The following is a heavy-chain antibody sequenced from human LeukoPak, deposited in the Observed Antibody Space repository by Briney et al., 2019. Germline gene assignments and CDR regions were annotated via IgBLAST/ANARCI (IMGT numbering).Heavy chain of an antibody. J-gene: IGHJ3*02. CDR2: ISSSSSYI. CDR3: ASYGDYNDAFNI. D-gene: IGHD4-17*01. CDR1: GFTFSSYS. V-gene: IGHV3-21*01. Sequence: GGSLRLSCAASGFTFSSYSMNWVSQAPGKGLEWVSSISSSSSYIYYADSVKGRFTISRDNAKNSLYLQMNSLRAEDTAVYYCASYGDYNDAFNIWGQGTMVTVSS.